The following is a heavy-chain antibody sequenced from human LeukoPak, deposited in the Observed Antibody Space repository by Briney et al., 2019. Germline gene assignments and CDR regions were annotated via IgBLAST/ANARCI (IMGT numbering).Heavy chain of an antibody. CDR3: ARKQTGTMSDV. V-gene: IGHV4-39*07. CDR1: GGSISSSIYY. CDR2: FSSGGSA. D-gene: IGHD1-7*01. Sequence: SETLSLTCIVPGGSISSSIYYWAWIRQSPGKGLEWIGTFSSGGSAYYNPSLTSQVSISKDTSDNQLSLRLYSVTAADTAVYYCARKQTGTMSDVWGQGTQVTVSS. J-gene: IGHJ4*02.